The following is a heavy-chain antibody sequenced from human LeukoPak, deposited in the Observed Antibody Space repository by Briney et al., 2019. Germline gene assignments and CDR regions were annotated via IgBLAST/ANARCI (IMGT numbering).Heavy chain of an antibody. CDR1: GGSFSGYY. Sequence: SETLSLTCAVYGGSFSGYYWSWIRQPPGKGLEWIGEINHSGSTNYNPSLKSRVTISVDTSKNQFSLKLSSVTAADTAVYYCARAERGYDFWSGYYIRGKFDYWGQGTLVTVSS. D-gene: IGHD3-3*01. CDR3: ARAERGYDFWSGYYIRGKFDY. V-gene: IGHV4-34*01. CDR2: INHSGST. J-gene: IGHJ4*02.